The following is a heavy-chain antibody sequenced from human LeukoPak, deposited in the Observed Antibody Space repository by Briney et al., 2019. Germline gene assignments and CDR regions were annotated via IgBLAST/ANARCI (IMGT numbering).Heavy chain of an antibody. D-gene: IGHD3-22*01. Sequence: GASVKVSCKASGYTFTSYDINWVRQATGQGLEWMGWMNPNSGNTGYAQKFQGRVTMTRNTSISTAYMELSSLRSEDTAVYYCAKGGQMYYYDSSGSYYFDYWGQGTLVTVSS. CDR1: GYTFTSYD. CDR2: MNPNSGNT. CDR3: AKGGQMYYYDSSGSYYFDY. V-gene: IGHV1-8*01. J-gene: IGHJ4*02.